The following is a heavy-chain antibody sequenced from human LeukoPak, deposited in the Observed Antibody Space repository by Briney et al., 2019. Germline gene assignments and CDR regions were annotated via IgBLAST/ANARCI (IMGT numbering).Heavy chain of an antibody. CDR2: IYASGTYASGST. CDR1: GGSISNYF. V-gene: IGHV4-4*09. J-gene: IGHJ4*02. Sequence: PSETLSLTCTVSGGSISNYFWGWIRQPPGKGLEWIGYIYASGTYASGSTNYNPSLKSRVTISVDTSKSQFSLKLSSVTAADTAVYYCARRQTFFDYWGQGTLVTVSS. CDR3: ARRQTFFDY.